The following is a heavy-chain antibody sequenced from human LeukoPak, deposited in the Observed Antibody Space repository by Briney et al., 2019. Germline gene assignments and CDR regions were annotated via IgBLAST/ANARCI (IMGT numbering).Heavy chain of an antibody. CDR3: ARGLDVLRFLEWPDAFDI. V-gene: IGHV3-11*04. CDR2: ISSSGSTI. CDR1: GFTFSDYY. Sequence: GGSLRLSCAASGFTFSDYYMSWIRQAPGKGLEWVSYISSSGSTIYYADSVKGRFTISRDNAKNSLYLQMNSLRAEDTAVYYCARGLDVLRFLEWPDAFDIWGQGTMVTVSS. J-gene: IGHJ3*02. D-gene: IGHD3-3*01.